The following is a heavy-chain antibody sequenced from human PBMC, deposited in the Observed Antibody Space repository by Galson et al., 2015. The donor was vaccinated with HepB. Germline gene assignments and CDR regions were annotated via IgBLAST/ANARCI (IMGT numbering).Heavy chain of an antibody. Sequence: LSLTCTVSGGSISTYYWSWIRQPPGKGLEWIGYIYYSGSTNYNPSLKSRVTMSVDTSKNQFSLKLSSVAAADTAVYYCARGSPGGARKPIDYWGQGTLVTVSS. D-gene: IGHD3-16*01. V-gene: IGHV4-59*01. CDR2: IYYSGST. J-gene: IGHJ4*02. CDR1: GGSISTYY. CDR3: ARGSPGGARKPIDY.